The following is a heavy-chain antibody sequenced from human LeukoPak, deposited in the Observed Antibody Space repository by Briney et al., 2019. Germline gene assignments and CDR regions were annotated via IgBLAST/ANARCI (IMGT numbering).Heavy chain of an antibody. V-gene: IGHV1-24*01. CDR3: ATADKWEPLDY. Sequence: ASVKVSCQVSGNSLSETSIHWVRQAPGQWLEWMGGFDPEDGEPIFAQRFQGRFSMTEDTSADTAYMELSSLRLEDTAVYYCATADKWEPLDYWGQGTLVTVSS. CDR2: FDPEDGEP. CDR1: GNSLSETS. D-gene: IGHD1-26*01. J-gene: IGHJ4*02.